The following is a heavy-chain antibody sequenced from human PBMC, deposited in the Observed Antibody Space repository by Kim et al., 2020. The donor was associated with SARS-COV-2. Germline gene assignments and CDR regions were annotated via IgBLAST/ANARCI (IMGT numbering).Heavy chain of an antibody. Sequence: GGSLRLSCAASGFTFSSYGMHWVRQAPGKGLEWVAVISYDGSNKYYADSVKGRFTISRDNSKNTLYLQMNSLRAEDTAVYYCATHPGVYSYGNGYFDYWGQGTLVTVSS. CDR3: ATHPGVYSYGNGYFDY. J-gene: IGHJ4*02. D-gene: IGHD5-18*01. V-gene: IGHV3-30*03. CDR1: GFTFSSYG. CDR2: ISYDGSNK.